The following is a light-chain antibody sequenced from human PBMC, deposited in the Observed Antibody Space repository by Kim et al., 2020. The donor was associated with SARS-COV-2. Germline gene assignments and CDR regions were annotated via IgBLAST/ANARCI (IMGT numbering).Light chain of an antibody. CDR2: ANT. CDR1: SSNIGAASE. J-gene: IGLJ2*01. CDR3: QSYDNSLNDKV. Sequence: QRVTISCSGSSSNIGAASEFHWYHHLPGTAPKLLSSANTNRPSGVPDRFSGSKSGTSASLAITGLQPEDEGYYYCQSYDNSLNDKVFGGGTQLTVL. V-gene: IGLV1-40*01.